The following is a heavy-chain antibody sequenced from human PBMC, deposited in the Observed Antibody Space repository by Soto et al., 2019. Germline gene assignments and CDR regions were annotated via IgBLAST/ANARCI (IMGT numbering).Heavy chain of an antibody. CDR1: DGSISSSSYY. Sequence: TLSDPCTVADGSISSSSYYWGWISQPPGKGLEWIGSIYYSGSTYYNPSLKSRVTISVDTSKNQFSLKLSSVTAADTAVYYCARAHYYDSSGYVLDAFDIWGQGTMVTVSS. CDR3: ARAHYYDSSGYVLDAFDI. J-gene: IGHJ3*02. V-gene: IGHV4-39*01. CDR2: IYYSGST. D-gene: IGHD3-22*01.